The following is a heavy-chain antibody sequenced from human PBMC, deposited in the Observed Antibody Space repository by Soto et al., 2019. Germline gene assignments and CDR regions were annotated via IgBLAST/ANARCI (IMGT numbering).Heavy chain of an antibody. D-gene: IGHD3-22*01. CDR3: ARPHYDSNTFYSFFDY. J-gene: IGHJ4*02. CDR2: FFSSGIT. Sequence: SETLSLTCTVSGVSINCDFWTWIRQPAGEGLEWIGRFFSSGITNYNSSLKSRVTMSLPTSKNQLSLRLTSVTAADTAVYYCARPHYDSNTFYSFFDYWGQGTLVTVSS. V-gene: IGHV4-4*07. CDR1: GVSINCDF.